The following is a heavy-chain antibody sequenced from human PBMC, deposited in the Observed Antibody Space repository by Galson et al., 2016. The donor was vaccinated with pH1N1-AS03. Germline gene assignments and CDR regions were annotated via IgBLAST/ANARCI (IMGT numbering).Heavy chain of an antibody. CDR3: DRGAASVNYYQRVNFDY. J-gene: IGHJ4*02. D-gene: IGHD3-10*01. CDR2: IFYSGTP. CDR1: GGSISSGFYS. Sequence: LTCAVSGGSISSGFYSWSWIRQPPGKGLEWIGYIFYSGTPYYTPSLKSRLHISVDRSKNQFFVELTSVTAADTAVYYCDRGAASVNYYQRVNFDYWGQGILVTVSS. V-gene: IGHV4-30-2*01.